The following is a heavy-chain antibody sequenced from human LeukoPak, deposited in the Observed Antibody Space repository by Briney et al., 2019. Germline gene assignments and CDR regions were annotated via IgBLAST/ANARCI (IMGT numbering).Heavy chain of an antibody. J-gene: IGHJ6*04. CDR2: ICSVGSYI. Sequence: GGSLRLSCAASGFTFSSYSMNWVRQAPGKGLEWVSSICSVGSYIYSADSVKGHFTISRDNAKNSLYLQMNSLGAEDTAVYYCARDGRGDYYGSGSFSDVWGKGTTVTVSS. V-gene: IGHV3-21*01. CDR3: ARDGRGDYYGSGSFSDV. D-gene: IGHD3-10*01. CDR1: GFTFSSYS.